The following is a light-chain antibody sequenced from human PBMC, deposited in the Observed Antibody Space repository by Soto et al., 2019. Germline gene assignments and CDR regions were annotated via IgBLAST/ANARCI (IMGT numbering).Light chain of an antibody. CDR2: AAS. J-gene: IGKJ2*01. Sequence: DIQMTQSPSSLSASVGDRVTITCRASPPISTYVNWYQQKAGQPPRLLIYAASSLHTGVPSRFRGSGSGTDFTLTISSLQPEDFGIYYCQQSYSTPPEYTGGQGTKLEIK. CDR3: QQSYSTPPEYT. V-gene: IGKV1-39*01. CDR1: PPISTY.